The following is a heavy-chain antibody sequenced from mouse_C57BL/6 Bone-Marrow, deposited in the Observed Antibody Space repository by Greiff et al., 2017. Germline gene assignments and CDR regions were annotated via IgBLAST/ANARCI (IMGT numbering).Heavy chain of an antibody. CDR1: GYTFTSYW. CDR3: ARGVRYPDWYFDV. V-gene: IGHV1-55*01. Sequence: VKLQQPGAELVKPGASVKMSCKASGYTFTSYWITWVKQRPGQGLEWIGDIYPGSGSTNYNEKFKSKATLTVDTSSSTAYMQLSSLTSEDAAVYYCARGVRYPDWYFDVWGTGTTVTVSS. J-gene: IGHJ1*03. CDR2: IYPGSGST. D-gene: IGHD1-1*01.